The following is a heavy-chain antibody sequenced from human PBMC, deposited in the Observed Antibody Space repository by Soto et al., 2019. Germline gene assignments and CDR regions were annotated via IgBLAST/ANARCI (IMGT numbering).Heavy chain of an antibody. J-gene: IGHJ3*02. D-gene: IGHD3-10*01. V-gene: IGHV3-30-3*01. CDR2: ISYDGSNK. Sequence: QVQLVESGGGVVQPGRSLRLSCAASGFTFSSYAMHWVRQAPGKGLEWVAVISYDGSNKYYADSVKGRFTISRDNSKNTLYLQMNSLRAADTAVYYCARDVDPTGGAFDIWGQGTMVTVSS. CDR1: GFTFSSYA. CDR3: ARDVDPTGGAFDI.